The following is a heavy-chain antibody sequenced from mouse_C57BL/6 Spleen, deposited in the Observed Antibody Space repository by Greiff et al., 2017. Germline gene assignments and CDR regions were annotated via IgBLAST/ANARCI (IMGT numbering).Heavy chain of an antibody. V-gene: IGHV1-59*01. CDR3: ARDSGNALYYAMDY. CDR2: IDPSDSYT. D-gene: IGHD2-1*01. Sequence: VQLQQPGAELVRPGTSVKLSCKASGYTFTSYWMHWVKQRPGQGLEWIGVIDPSDSYTNYNPKFKGKATLTVATSSSTAYMQLRSLTSEDSAVYYCARDSGNALYYAMDYWGQGTSVTVSS. CDR1: GYTFTSYW. J-gene: IGHJ4*01.